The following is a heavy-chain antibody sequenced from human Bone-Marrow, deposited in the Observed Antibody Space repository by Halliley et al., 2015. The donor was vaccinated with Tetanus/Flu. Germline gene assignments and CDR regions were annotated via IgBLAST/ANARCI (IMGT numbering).Heavy chain of an antibody. CDR3: ATARGLDQ. CDR2: IKQDGREK. V-gene: IGHV3-7*01. J-gene: IGHJ4*02. CDR1: GFIFSDYW. Sequence: SLRLSCAASGFIFSDYWMTWVRQAPGKGLEWVANIKQDGREKYYVDSVKGRFTISRDNGERSLFLQMNSLRADDTAIYFCATARGLDQWGQGTLVTVSS.